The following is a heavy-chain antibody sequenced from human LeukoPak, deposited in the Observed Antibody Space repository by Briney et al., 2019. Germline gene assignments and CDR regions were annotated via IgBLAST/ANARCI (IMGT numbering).Heavy chain of an antibody. CDR2: LYYTGST. CDR1: GGSISSSGYY. J-gene: IGHJ5*02. CDR3: AREPRMRGYSSSWSETWFDP. V-gene: IGHV4-39*07. Sequence: PSETLSLTCTVSGGSISSSGYYWGWIRQPPGKGLEWIGSLYYTGSTYYNPSLKSRVTISVDTSKNQFSLKLSSVTAADTAVYYCAREPRMRGYSSSWSETWFDPWGQGTLVTVSS. D-gene: IGHD6-13*01.